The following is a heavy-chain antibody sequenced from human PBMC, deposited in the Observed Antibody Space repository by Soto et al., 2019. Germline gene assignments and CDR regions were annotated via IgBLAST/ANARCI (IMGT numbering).Heavy chain of an antibody. CDR2: ISHGGST. CDR3: SRGFYVLRFMVRIPHVEF. J-gene: IGHJ4*02. CDR1: GYSFSSAGYS. Sequence: QLQLLESGSRLVRPSQTLSLTCVVSGYSFSSAGYSWNWIRQPPGKGLEWIGFISHGGSTSYNPSLKSRFLMSVQRSKQQFSLDLTSVTAADTAVYYCSRGFYVLRFMVRIPHVEFWAQGTLVTVSS. V-gene: IGHV4-30-2*01. D-gene: IGHD3-3*01.